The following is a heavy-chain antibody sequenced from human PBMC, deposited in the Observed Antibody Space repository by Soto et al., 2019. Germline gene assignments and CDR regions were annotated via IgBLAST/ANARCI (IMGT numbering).Heavy chain of an antibody. V-gene: IGHV2-5*02. CDR3: KRLYSYSSGGYYFDV. J-gene: IGHJ4*02. D-gene: IGHD3-22*01. Sequence: GPTLLNPTQTLTLTCHFYVCPLSTSAVRVGWIRHPPAEALEWLALIYRDADKRYSPSLKSRLNITNHPYKNQVVLKMTNMDPVDTATYYGKRLYSYSSGGYYFDVWGRGTLVTVSS. CDR1: VCPLSTSAVR. CDR2: IYRDADK.